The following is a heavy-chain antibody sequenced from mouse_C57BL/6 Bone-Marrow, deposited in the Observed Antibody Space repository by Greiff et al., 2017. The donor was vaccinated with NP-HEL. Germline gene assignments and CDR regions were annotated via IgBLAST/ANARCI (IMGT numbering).Heavy chain of an antibody. J-gene: IGHJ1*03. CDR1: GFTFSDFY. D-gene: IGHD2-4*01. V-gene: IGHV7-1*01. CDR2: SRNKANDYTT. CDR3: ARGYDYDGYFDV. Sequence: EVNVVESGGGLVQSGRSLRLSCATSGFTFSDFYMEWVRQAPGKGLEWIAASRNKANDYTTEYSASVKGRFIVSRDTSQSILYLQMNALRAEDTAIYYCARGYDYDGYFDVWGTGTTVTVSS.